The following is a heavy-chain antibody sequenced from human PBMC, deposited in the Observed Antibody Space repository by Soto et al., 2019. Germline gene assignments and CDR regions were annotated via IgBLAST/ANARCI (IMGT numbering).Heavy chain of an antibody. Sequence: SQTLSLTCTVSGGSISSGDYYWSWIRQPPAKGLEWSGYIYYSGSTYYNPSLKSRVTISVDTSKNQFSLKLSSVTAADTAVYYCARAEEVTANYYYGMDVWGQGTTVTVAS. V-gene: IGHV4-30-4*01. CDR3: ARAEEVTANYYYGMDV. J-gene: IGHJ6*02. CDR1: GGSISSGDYY. CDR2: IYYSGST. D-gene: IGHD2-21*02.